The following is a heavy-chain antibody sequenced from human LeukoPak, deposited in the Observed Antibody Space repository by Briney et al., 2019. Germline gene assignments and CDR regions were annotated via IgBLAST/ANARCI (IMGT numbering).Heavy chain of an antibody. V-gene: IGHV4-59*08. CDR2: IYHSGNT. CDR3: ARGRGL. Sequence: SETLSLTCTVWGGSISSYYWSWIRQPPGEGLEWIGFIYHSGNTNYNPSLKSRVTISVDTSKNQFSLKLSSVTAADTAVYYCARGRGLWGQGTTVTVSS. CDR1: GGSISSYY. J-gene: IGHJ6*02. D-gene: IGHD1-26*01.